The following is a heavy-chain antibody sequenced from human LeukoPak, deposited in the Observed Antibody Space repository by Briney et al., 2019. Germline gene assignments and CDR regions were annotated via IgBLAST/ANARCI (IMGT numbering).Heavy chain of an antibody. V-gene: IGHV3-30*04. D-gene: IGHD3-22*01. J-gene: IGHJ5*02. CDR1: GFTFSSYA. CDR2: ISYDGSNK. Sequence: GGSLRLSCAASGFTFSSYAMHWVRQAPGKGLEWVAVISYDGSNKYYADSVKGRFTISRDNSKNTLYLQMNSLRAEDTAVYYCASSRNYYDSSGYGWFDPWGQGTLVTVSS. CDR3: ASSRNYYDSSGYGWFDP.